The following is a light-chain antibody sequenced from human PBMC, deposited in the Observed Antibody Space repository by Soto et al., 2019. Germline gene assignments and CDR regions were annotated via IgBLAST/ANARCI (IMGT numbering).Light chain of an antibody. Sequence: IVMTQSPATLCVSPGERATLSCRASQNVLSNLAWYQQKPGQSPRIVIYGASARATGIPDRLSGSGSGTEFNLTISSLQSEDFALYYCQQYNNWPITCGQGTRREIK. V-gene: IGKV3-15*01. CDR1: QNVLSN. J-gene: IGKJ5*01. CDR3: QQYNNWPIT. CDR2: GAS.